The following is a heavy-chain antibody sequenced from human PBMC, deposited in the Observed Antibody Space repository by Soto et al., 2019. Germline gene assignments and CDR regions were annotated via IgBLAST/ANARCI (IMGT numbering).Heavy chain of an antibody. J-gene: IGHJ5*01. V-gene: IGHV1-69*01. CDR1: GGTLSNYA. Sequence: QGQLEQSGAEVKKPGSSVKVSCRASGGTLSNYALSWLRQAPGQGLEWMGGIIPVLGIAKYTQTLQGRVTILADESTATAYMEMSSLNTEDTALYYCARSPYVGQWPPNWFDSWGQGTQVTVSS. CDR3: ARSPYVGQWPPNWFDS. CDR2: IIPVLGIA. D-gene: IGHD6-19*01.